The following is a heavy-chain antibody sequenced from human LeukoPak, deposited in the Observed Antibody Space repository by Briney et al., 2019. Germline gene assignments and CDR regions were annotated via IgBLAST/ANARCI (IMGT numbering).Heavy chain of an antibody. CDR2: INPNTGTT. J-gene: IGHJ3*01. V-gene: IGHV1-2*07. D-gene: IGHD3-16*01. CDR3: AKPLGGDRAAIGTSDAFQF. CDR1: GYTFTVYY. Sequence: ASVKVSCKASGYTFTVYYIHWVRQAAGHGLEWVGWINPNTGTTNYAPRFQGRVTMTTDTSVTTAYLELKRLTPDDTAVYYCAKPLGGDRAAIGTSDAFQFWGQGTIITVSS.